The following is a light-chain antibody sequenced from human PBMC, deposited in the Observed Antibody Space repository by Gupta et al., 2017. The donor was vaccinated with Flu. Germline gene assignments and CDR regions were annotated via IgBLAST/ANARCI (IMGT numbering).Light chain of an antibody. Sequence: ASLSLSPGDTATFAGRAIQSVTSQLAWYQQKPCLAPRLLIYDTFNRATDIPPMFSRSGCGTEFTLTISSLVPEEFAVYSCQLRSNSAPLTFGGGTKVEIK. CDR3: QLRSNSAPLT. V-gene: IGKV3-11*01. J-gene: IGKJ4*01. CDR2: DTF. CDR1: QSVTSQ.